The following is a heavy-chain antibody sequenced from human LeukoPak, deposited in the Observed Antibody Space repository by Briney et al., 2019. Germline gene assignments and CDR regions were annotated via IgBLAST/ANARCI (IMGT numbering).Heavy chain of an antibody. CDR1: GFTFSSYE. Sequence: GGSLRLSCAASGFTFSSYEMNWVRQAPGKGLEWVSAISGSGGSTYYADSVKGRFTISRDNSKNTLYQQMNSLRAEDTAVYYCAKRAYYYGSGLGAAFDYWGEGTLVTVSS. CDR2: ISGSGGST. J-gene: IGHJ4*02. D-gene: IGHD3-10*01. CDR3: AKRAYYYGSGLGAAFDY. V-gene: IGHV3-23*01.